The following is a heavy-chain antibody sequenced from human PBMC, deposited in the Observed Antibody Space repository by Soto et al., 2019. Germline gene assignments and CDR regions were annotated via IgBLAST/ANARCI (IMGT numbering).Heavy chain of an antibody. Sequence: EVQLVESGGGLIQPGGSLRLSCAASGLTVSSNYMSWVRQAPGKGLEWVSVIYSGGSTEYADSVKGRFTISRDNSKNTLYLQMNSLRAEDTAVYYRARGKDYGSGSYSGYWGQGTLVTVSS. D-gene: IGHD3-10*01. CDR1: GLTVSSNY. J-gene: IGHJ4*02. V-gene: IGHV3-53*01. CDR2: IYSGGST. CDR3: ARGKDYGSGSYSGY.